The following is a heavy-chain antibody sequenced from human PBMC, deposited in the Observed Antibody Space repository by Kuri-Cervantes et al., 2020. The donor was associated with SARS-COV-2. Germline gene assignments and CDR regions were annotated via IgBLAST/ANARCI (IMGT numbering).Heavy chain of an antibody. J-gene: IGHJ6*03. V-gene: IGHV3-21*01. CDR1: GFTFSSYS. CDR2: ISSTSSYI. Sequence: GGSLRLSCAASGFTFSSYSMNWVRQAPGKGLEWVSSISSTSSYIYYADSVKGRFTISRDNAKNSLYLQMNSLRAVDTAVYYCARDCSSPYKYYYYYYMDVWGKGTTVTVSS. D-gene: IGHD6-13*01. CDR3: ARDCSSPYKYYYYYYMDV.